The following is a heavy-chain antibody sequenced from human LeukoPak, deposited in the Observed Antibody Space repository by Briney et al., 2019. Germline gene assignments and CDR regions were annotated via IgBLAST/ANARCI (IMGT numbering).Heavy chain of an antibody. Sequence: PSETLSLTCTVSDGSISSYYWSWIRQPAGKGLEWIGRIYTSGSTNYNPSLKSRVTMSVDTSKNQFSLKLSSVTAADTAVYYCARARAAAGTKWAFDIWGQGTMVTVSS. CDR2: IYTSGST. J-gene: IGHJ3*02. CDR1: DGSISSYY. D-gene: IGHD6-13*01. V-gene: IGHV4-4*07. CDR3: ARARAAAGTKWAFDI.